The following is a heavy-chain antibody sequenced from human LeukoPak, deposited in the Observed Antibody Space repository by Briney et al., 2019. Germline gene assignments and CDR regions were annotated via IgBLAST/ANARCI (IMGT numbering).Heavy chain of an antibody. CDR3: AKDDPVEATLGYYFDY. V-gene: IGHV3-23*01. CDR2: ISGSGGST. Sequence: PGGSLRLSCAASGFTFSSYAMSWVRQAPGKGLEWVSAISGSGGSTYYADSVKGRFTISRDNSKNTLYLQMNSLRAEDTAVYYCAKDDPVEATLGYYFDYWGQGTLVTVSS. D-gene: IGHD1-26*01. J-gene: IGHJ4*02. CDR1: GFTFSSYA.